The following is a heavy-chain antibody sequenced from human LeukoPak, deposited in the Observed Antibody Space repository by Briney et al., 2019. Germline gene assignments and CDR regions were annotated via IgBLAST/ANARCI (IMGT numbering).Heavy chain of an antibody. CDR3: ARLPYITGWYFDY. V-gene: IGHV4-59*08. D-gene: IGHD6-19*01. Sequence: SETLSLTCSVSGGSINGYYWSWIRQPPGKGLEWIGYIYYSGSTNYNPSLKSRVTISVDTSKNQFSLKLSSVTAADTAVYYCARLPYITGWYFDYWGRGTLVTVSS. J-gene: IGHJ4*02. CDR2: IYYSGST. CDR1: GGSINGYY.